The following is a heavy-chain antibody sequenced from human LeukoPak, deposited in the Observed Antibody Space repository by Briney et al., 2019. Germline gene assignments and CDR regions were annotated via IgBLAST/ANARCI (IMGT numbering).Heavy chain of an antibody. D-gene: IGHD2-2*02. CDR1: GGSISNYY. CDR3: ASSGRYCSSTSCYNHAFDI. V-gene: IGHV4-59*01. J-gene: IGHJ3*02. CDR2: IYYSGST. Sequence: PSETLSLTCTVSGGSISNYYWSWIRQPPGKGLEWIGYIYYSGSTNYNPSLKSRVTISVDTSKNQFSLKLSSVTAADTAVYYCASSGRYCSSTSCYNHAFDIWGQGTMVTVSS.